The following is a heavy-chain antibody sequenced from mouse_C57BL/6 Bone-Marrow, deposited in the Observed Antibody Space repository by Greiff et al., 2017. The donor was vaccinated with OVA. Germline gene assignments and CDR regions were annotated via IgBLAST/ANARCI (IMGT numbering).Heavy chain of an antibody. D-gene: IGHD1-1*01. CDR2: ISGGGGNT. CDR1: GFTFSSYT. CDR3: ARHGYYGSSWDY. J-gene: IGHJ2*01. Sequence: EVQLVESGGGLVKPGGSLKLSCAASGFTFSSYTMSWVRQTPEKRLEWVATISGGGGNTYYPDSVKGRFTISRDNAKNTLYLQMSSLRSEDTALYYCARHGYYGSSWDYWGQGTTLTVSS. V-gene: IGHV5-9*01.